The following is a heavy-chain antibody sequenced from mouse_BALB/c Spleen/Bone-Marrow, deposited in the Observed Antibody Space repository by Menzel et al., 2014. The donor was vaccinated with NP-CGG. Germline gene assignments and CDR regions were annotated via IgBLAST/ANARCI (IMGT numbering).Heavy chain of an antibody. CDR2: INPYNDGT. CDR1: GYPFSSFV. Sequence: EVQLQQSGPDLFKPGASVTMSCPASGYPFSSFVMPWVKQQPGHCLAWLGYINPYNDGTKYNEKFKGKATLPSDKSSSTAYMEGSSRTAEDAAVYYGERSYEELGGDYATEYGGQGNSGNV. CDR3: ERSYEELGGDYATEY. V-gene: IGHV1-14*01. J-gene: IGHJ4*01. D-gene: IGHD3-3*01.